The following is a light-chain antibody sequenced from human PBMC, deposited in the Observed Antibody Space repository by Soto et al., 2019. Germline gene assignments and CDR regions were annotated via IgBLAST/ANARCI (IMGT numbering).Light chain of an antibody. V-gene: IGKV3-15*01. Sequence: EIVMTHSPATLSVSPVESSTLSCRASQSVSNNLTWYQQKPGQPPRLLIYGASTRATGVPGRFSGSGSGTEFTLTISRLQSEDFAVYYCQQYNAWWTFGQGTKVDIK. J-gene: IGKJ1*01. CDR1: QSVSNN. CDR2: GAS. CDR3: QQYNAWWT.